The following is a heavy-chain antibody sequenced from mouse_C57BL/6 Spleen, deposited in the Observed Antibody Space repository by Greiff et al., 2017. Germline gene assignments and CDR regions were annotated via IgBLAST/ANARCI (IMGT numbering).Heavy chain of an antibody. D-gene: IGHD1-1*01. Sequence: EVQLQESGPELVKPGASVKIPCKASGYTFTDYNMDWVKQSHGKSLEWIGDINPNNGGTIYNQKFKGKATLTVDKSSSTAYMELRSLTSEDTAVYYCARGPYYYGSSYGFAYWGQGTLVTVSA. CDR2: INPNNGGT. CDR3: ARGPYYYGSSYGFAY. CDR1: GYTFTDYN. V-gene: IGHV1-18*01. J-gene: IGHJ3*01.